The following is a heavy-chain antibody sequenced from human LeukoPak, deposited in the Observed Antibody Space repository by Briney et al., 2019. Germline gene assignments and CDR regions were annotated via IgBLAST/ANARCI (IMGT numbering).Heavy chain of an antibody. V-gene: IGHV1-69*06. CDR1: GGTFSSYA. CDR3: ARDPHCSSTSCFFDY. D-gene: IGHD2-2*01. J-gene: IGHJ4*02. Sequence: SVKVSCKASGGTFSSYAISWVRQAPGQGLEWMGGIIPIFGTANYAQKFQGRVTITADKSTSTAYMELSSLRAEDTAVYYCARDPHCSSTSCFFDYWGQGTLVTVSS. CDR2: IIPIFGTA.